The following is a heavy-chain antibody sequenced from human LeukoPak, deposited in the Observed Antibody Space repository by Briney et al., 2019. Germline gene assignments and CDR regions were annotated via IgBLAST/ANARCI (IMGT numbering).Heavy chain of an antibody. CDR2: ISSSSSYI. Sequence: GGSLRLPCAASGFSFSSYTMNWVRQAPGKGLEWVSIISSSSSYIYYADSVKGRFTISRDNAKNALYLQMNSLRVEDTAVYYCARDGRCGGDCYASWGQGTLVTVSS. CDR3: ARDGRCGGDCYAS. J-gene: IGHJ4*02. D-gene: IGHD2-21*02. CDR1: GFSFSSYT. V-gene: IGHV3-21*01.